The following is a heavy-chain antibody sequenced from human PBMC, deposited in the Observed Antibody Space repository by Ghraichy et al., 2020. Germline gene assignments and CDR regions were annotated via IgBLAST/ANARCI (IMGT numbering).Heavy chain of an antibody. V-gene: IGHV1-2*06. J-gene: IGHJ4*02. CDR1: GYTFTGYY. D-gene: IGHD3-10*01. CDR2: INPNSGGT. CDR3: ASHPPLAYGSGSWDDY. Sequence: ASVKVSCKASGYTFTGYYMHWVRQAPGQGLEWMGRINPNSGGTNYAQKFQGRVTMTRDTSISTAYMELSRLRSDDTAVYYCASHPPLAYGSGSWDDYWGQGTLVTVSS.